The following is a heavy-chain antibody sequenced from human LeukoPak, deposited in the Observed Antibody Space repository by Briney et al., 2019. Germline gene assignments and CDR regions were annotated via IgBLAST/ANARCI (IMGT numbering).Heavy chain of an antibody. CDR1: GGSISNYC. CDR3: AIAPLLWFGELSFYAFDI. D-gene: IGHD3-10*01. V-gene: IGHV4-4*07. Sequence: ASQTLSLTCTVSGGSISNYCWSWIRQPAGKGLEWIGRIYTSGSTNYNPSRKSRVTMSVDTSKNQFSLKLSSVTAADPAVYYCAIAPLLWFGELSFYAFDIWGQGTMVPVSS. J-gene: IGHJ3*02. CDR2: IYTSGST.